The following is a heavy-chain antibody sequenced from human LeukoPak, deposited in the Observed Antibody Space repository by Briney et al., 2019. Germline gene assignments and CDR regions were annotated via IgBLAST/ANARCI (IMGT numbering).Heavy chain of an antibody. D-gene: IGHD5-18*01. CDR2: LSEGGDTA. Sequence: GGSLRLSCAGSGFTFSSYVMHWVRQAPGRGLEWVSSLSEGGDTAYYADSVKGRFTIYRDNSRDTLYLQVNSLRADDTALYYSAFSPLGDNYGFPYWGQGTLVIVSS. CDR1: GFTFSSYV. V-gene: IGHV3-23*01. J-gene: IGHJ4*02. CDR3: AFSPLGDNYGFPY.